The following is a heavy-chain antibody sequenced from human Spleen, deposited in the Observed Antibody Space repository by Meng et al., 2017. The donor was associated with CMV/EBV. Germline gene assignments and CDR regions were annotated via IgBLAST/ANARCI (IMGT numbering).Heavy chain of an antibody. CDR2: IYSGGST. D-gene: IGHD3-10*02. CDR1: GFSFSSYN. Sequence: GESLKISCAASGFSFSSYNMNWVRQAPGKGLEWVSVIYSGGSTYYADSVKGRFTISRDNSKNTLYLQMNSLRAEDTAVYYCARLMFGHWYFDLWGRGTLVTVSS. J-gene: IGHJ2*01. V-gene: IGHV3-53*01. CDR3: ARLMFGHWYFDL.